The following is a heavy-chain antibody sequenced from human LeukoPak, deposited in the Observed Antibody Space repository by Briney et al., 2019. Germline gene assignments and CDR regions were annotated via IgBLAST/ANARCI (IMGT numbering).Heavy chain of an antibody. V-gene: IGHV3-30*02. D-gene: IGHD3-10*01. Sequence: GGSLRLSCAASGFTFSRYGMRWVRQAPGKGLEWVTAIRYDESKKYYADSVKGRFTISRDNSKNTLYLQMNSLRAEDTAVYYCAKDSHYYYDSGSEFHYWRQGPVVSVSS. J-gene: IGHJ4*02. CDR1: GFTFSRYG. CDR3: AKDSHYYYDSGSEFHY. CDR2: IRYDESKK.